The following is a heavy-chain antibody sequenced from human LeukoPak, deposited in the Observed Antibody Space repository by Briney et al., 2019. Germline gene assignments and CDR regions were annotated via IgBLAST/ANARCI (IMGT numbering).Heavy chain of an antibody. V-gene: IGHV4-59*01. CDR1: GGSISSYY. D-gene: IGHD3-9*01. J-gene: IGHJ4*02. Sequence: SETLSLTCAVSGGSISSYYWSWIRQPPGKGLEWIGYIYYSGSTDSNPSLKSRVTISVDTSKNQFSLKLRSVTAADTAVYYCARRPRNDILTGTPFDYWGQGILVTVSS. CDR2: IYYSGST. CDR3: ARRPRNDILTGTPFDY.